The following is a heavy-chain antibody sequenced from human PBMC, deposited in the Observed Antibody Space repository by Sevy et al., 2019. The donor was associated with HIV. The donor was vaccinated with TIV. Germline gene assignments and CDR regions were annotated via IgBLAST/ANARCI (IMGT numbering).Heavy chain of an antibody. CDR3: AGENAWGRGYS. CDR1: GGSITSLY. J-gene: IGHJ4*02. CDR2: IYYNGHI. Sequence: SETVSLTCTVSGGSITSLYWNWIRQPPGKGLEWIANIYYNGHINYNPSLKSRVTLSLDTSKNQFSLRLSSVTAADTAMYYCAGENAWGRGYSWGLGTLVTVSS. V-gene: IGHV4-59*08. D-gene: IGHD1-26*01.